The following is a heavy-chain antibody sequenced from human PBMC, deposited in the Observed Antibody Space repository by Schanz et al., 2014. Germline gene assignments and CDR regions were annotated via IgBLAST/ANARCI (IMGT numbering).Heavy chain of an antibody. Sequence: QVQLVQSGAEVKKPGSSVKVSCKASGGTFSSSTLTWVRQAPGQGLEWMGRIIPILDKTNYAQKFQGRVTMTADKSTSTVYMEVSDLRSEDTAVYYCAKVGRTRYYAMDVWGQGTTVTVSS. CDR1: GGTFSSST. J-gene: IGHJ6*02. D-gene: IGHD3-9*01. CDR3: AKVGRTRYYAMDV. V-gene: IGHV1-69*08. CDR2: IIPILDKT.